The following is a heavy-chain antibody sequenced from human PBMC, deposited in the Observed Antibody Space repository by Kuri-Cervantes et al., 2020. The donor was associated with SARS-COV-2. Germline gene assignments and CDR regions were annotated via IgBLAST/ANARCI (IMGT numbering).Heavy chain of an antibody. CDR2: INHSGST. Sequence: SETLSLTCAVYGGSFSGYYWSWIRQPPGKGLEWIGEINHSGSTNYNPSLKTRVTISVNTSKNQFSLKLSSVTAADTAVYYCARRVVAWFDPWGQGTLVTVSS. V-gene: IGHV4-34*01. J-gene: IGHJ5*02. CDR1: GGSFSGYY. D-gene: IGHD2-15*01. CDR3: ARRVVAWFDP.